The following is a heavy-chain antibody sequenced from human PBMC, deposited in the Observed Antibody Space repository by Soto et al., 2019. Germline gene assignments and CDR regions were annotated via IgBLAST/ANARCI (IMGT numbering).Heavy chain of an antibody. CDR1: GGSFSGYY. CDR3: ARGRYSSGWYLARGTSRRFVGYFDY. D-gene: IGHD6-19*01. CDR2: INHSGST. V-gene: IGHV4-34*01. Sequence: SETLSLTCAVYGGSFSGYYWSWIRQPPGKGLEWIGEINHSGSTNYNPSLKSRVTISVDTSKNQFSLKLSSVTASDTAVYYCARGRYSSGWYLARGTSRRFVGYFDYWGQGTLVTVSS. J-gene: IGHJ4*02.